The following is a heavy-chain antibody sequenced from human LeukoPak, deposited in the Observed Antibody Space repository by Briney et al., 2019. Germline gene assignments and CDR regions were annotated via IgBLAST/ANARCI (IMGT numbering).Heavy chain of an antibody. Sequence: SETLSLTCTVSGGSINNYYWAWIRQPPGKGLEWIGYIYYTGITGYNPSLKSRVAVSVDTSRNHISLKLSSVTAADTAVYYCARRTSAGSQYVYWGQGTLVTVSS. CDR3: ARRTSAGSQYVY. J-gene: IGHJ4*02. V-gene: IGHV4-59*01. CDR2: IYYTGIT. CDR1: GGSINNYY. D-gene: IGHD1-26*01.